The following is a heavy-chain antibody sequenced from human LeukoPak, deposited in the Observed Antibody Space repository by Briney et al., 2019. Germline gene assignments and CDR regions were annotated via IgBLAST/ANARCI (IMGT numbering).Heavy chain of an antibody. D-gene: IGHD6-13*01. CDR1: GYTFTDYY. V-gene: IGHV1-2*02. Sequence: ASVKVSCKASGYTFTDYYIHWVRQAPGQGLEWMGWINPNSGGTNYAQKFQGRVTMTRDTSISTAYMELSRLRSDDTAVFYCARGDSRSPRNAFDIWGQGTMVTVSS. CDR3: ARGDSRSPRNAFDI. CDR2: INPNSGGT. J-gene: IGHJ3*02.